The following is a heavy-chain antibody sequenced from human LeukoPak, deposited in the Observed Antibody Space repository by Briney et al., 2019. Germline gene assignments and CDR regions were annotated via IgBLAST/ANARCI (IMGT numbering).Heavy chain of an antibody. CDR3: ARERSRDGYNSDAFDI. V-gene: IGHV1-69*05. J-gene: IGHJ3*02. CDR2: IIPIFGTA. CDR1: GGTFSSYA. Sequence: GASVKLSCKASGGTFSSYAISWVRQAPGQGLELIGGIIPIFGTANYAQKFQGRVTITTDESTSTAYMELSSLRSEDTAVYYCARERSRDGYNSDAFDIWGQGTMVTVSS. D-gene: IGHD5-24*01.